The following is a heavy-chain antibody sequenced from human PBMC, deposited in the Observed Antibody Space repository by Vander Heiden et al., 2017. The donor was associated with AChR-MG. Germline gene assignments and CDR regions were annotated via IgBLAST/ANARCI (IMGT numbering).Heavy chain of an antibody. CDR2: ISYDGSNK. V-gene: IGHV3-30*18. Sequence: QVQLVESGGGVVQPGRSLRLSCAASGFPFSSYGMHWVRQAPGKGLEWVAVISYDGSNKYYADSVKGRFTISRDNSKNTLYLQMNSPRAEDTAVYYCAKDLEWFRETYHAFDIWGQGTMVTVSS. D-gene: IGHD3-3*01. CDR3: AKDLEWFRETYHAFDI. CDR1: GFPFSSYG. J-gene: IGHJ3*02.